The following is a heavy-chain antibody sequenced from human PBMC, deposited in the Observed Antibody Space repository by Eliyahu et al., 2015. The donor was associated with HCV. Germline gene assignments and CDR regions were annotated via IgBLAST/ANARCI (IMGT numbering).Heavy chain of an antibody. J-gene: IGHJ4*02. Sequence: VQLVESGGRLVQPGRSLRLSCKTSGFNFGDYAMSWVRQAPGKGLEWVGFIRSNSYGGTTEYAASVKGRFSISRDDSNTIAYLQMNGLKPEDTAMYYCTRGIDFWGQGTLVTVSS. CDR1: GFNFGDYA. V-gene: IGHV3-49*04. CDR2: IRSNSYGGTT. CDR3: TRGIDF.